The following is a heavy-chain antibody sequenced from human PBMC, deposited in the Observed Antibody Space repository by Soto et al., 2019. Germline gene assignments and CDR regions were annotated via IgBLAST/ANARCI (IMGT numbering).Heavy chain of an antibody. D-gene: IGHD3-9*01. J-gene: IGHJ6*03. V-gene: IGHV4-34*02. CDR2: INHSGTA. CDR1: GGSLSGYY. CDR3: ASYHFLDLWTGSRHYMDV. Sequence: QVHLEQWGAGLLNPSETLSLTCAVYGGSLSGYYWSWVSQSPGKGLEWIGEINHSGTANYNPSLKTRVTISADASKHQFSLRLTSVTAADSAIYYCASYHFLDLWTGSRHYMDVWSRRTPVTVSS.